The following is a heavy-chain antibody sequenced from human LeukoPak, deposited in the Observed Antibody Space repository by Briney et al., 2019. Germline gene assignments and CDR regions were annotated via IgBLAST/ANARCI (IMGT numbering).Heavy chain of an antibody. J-gene: IGHJ5*02. D-gene: IGHD3-10*01. CDR1: GFTLSSYA. CDR3: AKGGPWFDP. CDR2: ISVSGNT. V-gene: IGHV3-23*01. Sequence: GGSLRLSCAASGFTLSSYAMSWVRQGPGKGLEWVSAISVSGNTYDADSMKGRFTISRDSSKNTLYLQMNSLRVEDTAVYYCAKGGPWFDPWGQGTLVTVSS.